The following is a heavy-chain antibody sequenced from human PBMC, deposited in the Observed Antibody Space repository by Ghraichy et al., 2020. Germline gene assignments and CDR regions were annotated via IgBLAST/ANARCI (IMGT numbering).Heavy chain of an antibody. CDR1: GGSISSSNYY. J-gene: IGHJ5*02. Sequence: SQTLSLTCTVSGGSISSSNYYWGWIRQPPGKGLEWIGSIYYSGRTYYNPSLKSRVTISVDTSKNQFSLNLSSVTAADTAVYYCARRPGDDGSGRERLDPWGQGTLVTVSS. CDR3: ARRPGDDGSGRERLDP. CDR2: IYYSGRT. D-gene: IGHD3-10*01. V-gene: IGHV4-39*01.